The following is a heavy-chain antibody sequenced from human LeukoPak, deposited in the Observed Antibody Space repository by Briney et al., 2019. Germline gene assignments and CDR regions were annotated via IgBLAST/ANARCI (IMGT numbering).Heavy chain of an antibody. D-gene: IGHD6-19*01. CDR1: GFTFGDYA. J-gene: IGHJ5*02. CDR3: ARGPFEGTKWLVRGNNWFDP. CDR2: INHSGST. V-gene: IGHV4-34*01. Sequence: PGGSLRLSCTASGFTFGDYAMSWIRQPPGKGLEWIGEINHSGSTNYNPSLKSRVTISVDTSKNQFSLKLSSATAADTAVYYCARGPFEGTKWLVRGNNWFDPWGQGTLVTVSS.